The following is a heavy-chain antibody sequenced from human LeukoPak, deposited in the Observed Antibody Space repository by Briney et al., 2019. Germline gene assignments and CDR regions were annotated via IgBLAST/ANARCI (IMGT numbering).Heavy chain of an antibody. D-gene: IGHD3-9*01. CDR3: AKSLDYDILTGYGANDY. CDR1: GFTFSSYA. V-gene: IGHV3-23*01. Sequence: TGGSLRLSCAASGFTFSSYAMSWVRQAPGKGLEWVSAISGSGGSTYYADSVKGRFTISRDNSKNTLYLQMNSLRAEDTAVYYCAKSLDYDILTGYGANDYWGQGTLVTVSS. CDR2: ISGSGGST. J-gene: IGHJ4*02.